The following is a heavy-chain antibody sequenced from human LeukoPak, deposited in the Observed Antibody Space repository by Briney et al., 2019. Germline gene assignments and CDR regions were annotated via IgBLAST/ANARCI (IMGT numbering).Heavy chain of an antibody. D-gene: IGHD3-10*01. Sequence: GGSLRLSCAASGFTFTSYEMNWVRQAPGKGLEWVSYIGSTGSTISYAGSVKGRFTISRENGKNSMHLQMNSLRAEDTAVYYCVRGAGAWFGELTFLFEFWGHGTLVTVSS. CDR2: IGSTGSTI. J-gene: IGHJ4*01. CDR3: VRGAGAWFGELTFLFEF. V-gene: IGHV3-48*03. CDR1: GFTFTSYE.